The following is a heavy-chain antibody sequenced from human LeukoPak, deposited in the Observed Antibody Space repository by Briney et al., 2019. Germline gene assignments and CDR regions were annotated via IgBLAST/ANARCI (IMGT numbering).Heavy chain of an antibody. CDR2: ISSSGSTI. V-gene: IGHV3-11*01. D-gene: IGHD1-1*01. CDR1: GFTFSDYY. Sequence: GGSLRLSCGASGFTFSDYYMSWIRQAPGKGLEWVSYISSSGSTIYYADSVKGRFTISRDNTKNSLSLQMNSLRAEDTAVYYCARAVQDPFDYWGQGTLVTVSS. J-gene: IGHJ4*02. CDR3: ARAVQDPFDY.